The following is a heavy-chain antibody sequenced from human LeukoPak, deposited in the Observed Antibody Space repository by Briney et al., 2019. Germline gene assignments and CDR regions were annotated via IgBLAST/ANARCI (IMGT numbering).Heavy chain of an antibody. Sequence: TGGSLRLSCAVSGFTFSNYAMNWVRQDPEKGLEWVSTIHGGGDVTYYADSVKGRFTISRDNSGNTLYLQMDSLRAEDTAVYYCAKEYSNRPDYYDHWGQGTLVTVSS. CDR1: GFTFSNYA. D-gene: IGHD1-26*01. J-gene: IGHJ4*02. CDR2: IHGGGDVT. V-gene: IGHV3-23*01. CDR3: AKEYSNRPDYYDH.